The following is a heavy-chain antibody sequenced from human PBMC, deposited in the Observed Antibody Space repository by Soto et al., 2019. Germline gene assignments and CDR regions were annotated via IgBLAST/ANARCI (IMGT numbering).Heavy chain of an antibody. CDR2: ITGGGGSK. CDR3: AAGTTYYNVSGNYFVDY. Sequence: GGSLRLSCAASGFTFSSFAMSWVRQAPGKGLEWVAAITGGGGSKYYADSVKGQFTISRDNSKNTLYLDMNNLRAEDTAMYYCAAGTTYYNVSGNYFVDYWGQGTLVTVSS. V-gene: IGHV3-23*01. D-gene: IGHD3-10*01. CDR1: GFTFSSFA. J-gene: IGHJ4*02.